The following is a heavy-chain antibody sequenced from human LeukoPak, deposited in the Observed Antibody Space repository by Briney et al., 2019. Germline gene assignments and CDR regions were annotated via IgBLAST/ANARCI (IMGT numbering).Heavy chain of an antibody. Sequence: GGSLRLSCAASGFTFSSYAMSWVRQAPGKGLEWVSAISGGGGSTYYADSVKGRFTISRDNSKNTLYLQMNSLRAEDTAVYYCAKVPRYSSRYFDYWGQGTLVTVSS. CDR2: ISGGGGST. CDR3: AKVPRYSSRYFDY. D-gene: IGHD6-13*01. CDR1: GFTFSSYA. J-gene: IGHJ4*02. V-gene: IGHV3-23*01.